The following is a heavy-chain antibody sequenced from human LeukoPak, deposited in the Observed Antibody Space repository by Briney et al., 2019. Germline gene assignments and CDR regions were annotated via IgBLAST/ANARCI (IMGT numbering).Heavy chain of an antibody. CDR2: IWYDGSNK. CDR3: AKDAFRVATISGFDP. D-gene: IGHD3-3*01. V-gene: IGHV3-33*06. CDR1: GFTFSSYG. Sequence: PGGSLRLSCAASGFTFSSYGMHWVRQAPGKGLEWVAVIWYDGSNKYYADSVKGRFTISRDNSKNTLYLQMNSLRAEDTAVYYCAKDAFRVATISGFDPWAREPWSPSPQ. J-gene: IGHJ5*02.